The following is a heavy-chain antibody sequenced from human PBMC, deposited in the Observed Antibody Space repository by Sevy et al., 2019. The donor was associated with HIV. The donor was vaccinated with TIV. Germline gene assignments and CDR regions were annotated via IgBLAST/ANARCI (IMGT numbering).Heavy chain of an antibody. CDR1: AFIFGNYP. V-gene: IGHV3-30*04. J-gene: IGHJ3*02. CDR3: ARGPIQLGAFDI. Sequence: GGSLRLSCVASAFIFGNYPIHWVRQAPGEGLEWVAVISFDGGYKYFGDSVKGRFTISRDNSKNTLYLQMNSLRNEDTAVYYCARGPIQLGAFDIWGPGTKVTVSS. D-gene: IGHD5-18*01. CDR2: ISFDGGYK.